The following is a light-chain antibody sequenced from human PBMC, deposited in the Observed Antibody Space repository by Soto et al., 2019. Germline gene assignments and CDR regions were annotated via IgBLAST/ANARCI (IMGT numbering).Light chain of an antibody. CDR1: QSISSY. CDR3: QQGYSTPIT. J-gene: IGKJ5*01. Sequence: DIQMTQSPFSLSSSLGDRDAITCRASQSISSYLNWYQQKPGKAPKVLIYAASNLQSGVPSRFSGSGSGTDCALTISSLKTEDGSTYYCQQGYSTPITFGQGTRLEIK. CDR2: AAS. V-gene: IGKV1-39*01.